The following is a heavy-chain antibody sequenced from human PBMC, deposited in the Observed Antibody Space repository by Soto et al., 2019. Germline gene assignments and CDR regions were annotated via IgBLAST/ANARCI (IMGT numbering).Heavy chain of an antibody. CDR3: ARSIVVVTAAEY. CDR1: GFTFTSSA. J-gene: IGHJ4*02. CDR2: INAGNGNT. Sequence: GASVKVSCKASGFTFTSSAMQWVRQAPGQRLEWMGWINAGNGNTKYSQKFQGRVTITRDTSASTAYMELSSLRSEDTAVYYCARSIVVVTAAEYWGQGTLVTVSA. V-gene: IGHV1-3*01. D-gene: IGHD2-21*02.